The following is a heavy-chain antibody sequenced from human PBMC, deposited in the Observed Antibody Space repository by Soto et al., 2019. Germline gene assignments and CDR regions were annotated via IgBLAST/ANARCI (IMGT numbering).Heavy chain of an antibody. CDR3: AEDGVRWGRHDYSDC. J-gene: IGHJ4*02. CDR1: GFTFSEYA. D-gene: IGHD3-16*01. V-gene: IGHV3-23*01. CDR2: FSTSGDPT. Sequence: EVQLLESGGGLVQPGGSLRLACEASGFTFSEYAMSWVRQAPGKGLEWVSSFSTSGDPTSYADSVRGRFTISRDISKRTLYLQMTSRGADDAAIYYCAEDGVRWGRHDYSDCWGLGTLVTVSS.